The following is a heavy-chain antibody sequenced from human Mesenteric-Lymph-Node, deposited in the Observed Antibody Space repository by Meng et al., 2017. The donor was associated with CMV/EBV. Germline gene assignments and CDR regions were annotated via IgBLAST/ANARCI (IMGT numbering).Heavy chain of an antibody. CDR3: ASQRITIFGVAAYYFDY. Sequence: GESLKISCAASGLSFSSYTMNWVRQAPGKGLEWVSSITSSSSYKFYADSVRGRFTISRDNAENSLYLQMDSLRPEDTAVYYCASQRITIFGVAAYYFDYWGQGTLVTVSS. V-gene: IGHV3-21*04. CDR2: ITSSSSYK. D-gene: IGHD3-3*01. J-gene: IGHJ4*02. CDR1: GLSFSSYT.